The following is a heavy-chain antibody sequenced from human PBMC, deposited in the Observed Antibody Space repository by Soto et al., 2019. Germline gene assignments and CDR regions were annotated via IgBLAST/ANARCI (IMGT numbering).Heavy chain of an antibody. CDR3: ARVNGDAPPRGMDV. CDR2: INPKSGAT. V-gene: IGHV1-2*04. J-gene: IGHJ6*02. CDR1: GYTFTDYY. D-gene: IGHD2-21*02. Sequence: QVQLVQSGAEVKKPGASVKVSCKASGYTFTDYYMNWVRQAPGQGLEWMERINPKSGATKYAEKFQAWVTMTRDTSISTAYMEVTRLRSDDTAVYYCARVNGDAPPRGMDVWGQGTTVTVSS.